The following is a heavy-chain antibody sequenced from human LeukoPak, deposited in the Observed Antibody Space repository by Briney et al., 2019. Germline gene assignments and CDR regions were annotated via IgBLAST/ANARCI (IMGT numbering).Heavy chain of an antibody. Sequence: GGSLRLSCAVSGFTFNSYDMQWVRQAPGKGLEWVAGISYDGSNKNNADSVKGRFTISRDNSENTLYLQMNSLRAEDTAVYYCAKGKYLLDYWGQGTLVTVSS. D-gene: IGHD1-26*01. V-gene: IGHV3-30*18. CDR2: ISYDGSNK. J-gene: IGHJ4*02. CDR3: AKGKYLLDY. CDR1: GFTFNSYD.